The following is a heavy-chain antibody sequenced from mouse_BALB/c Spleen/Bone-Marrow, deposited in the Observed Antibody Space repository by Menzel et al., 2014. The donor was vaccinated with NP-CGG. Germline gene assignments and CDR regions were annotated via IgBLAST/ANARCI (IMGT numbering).Heavy chain of an antibody. D-gene: IGHD3-1*01. CDR3: ARRELGPRWFTY. CDR1: GYTFTSYW. Sequence: QVQLQQSGAEFVKPGASVKLSCKASGYTFTSYWMHWVKQRPGQGLEWIGEIDPSDSYTNYNQKFKGKATLTVDKSSSTAYMQLGSLTSEDSAVYYCARRELGPRWFTYWGQGTLVTVSA. V-gene: IGHV1-69*02. J-gene: IGHJ3*01. CDR2: IDPSDSYT.